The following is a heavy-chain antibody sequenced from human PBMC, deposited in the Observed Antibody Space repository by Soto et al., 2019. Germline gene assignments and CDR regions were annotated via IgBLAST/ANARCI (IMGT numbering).Heavy chain of an antibody. Sequence: PSETLSLTCTVSGGSISSYYWSWIRQPPGKGLEWIGYIYYSGSTNYNPSLKSRVTISVDTSKNQFSLKLSSVTAADTAVYYCASMTYGDYGRIFDYWGQGTLVTVSS. CDR1: GGSISSYY. D-gene: IGHD4-17*01. CDR3: ASMTYGDYGRIFDY. V-gene: IGHV4-59*01. CDR2: IYYSGST. J-gene: IGHJ4*02.